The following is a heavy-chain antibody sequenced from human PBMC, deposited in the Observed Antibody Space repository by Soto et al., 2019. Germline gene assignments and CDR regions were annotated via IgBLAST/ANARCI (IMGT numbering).Heavy chain of an antibody. CDR3: AHSLDGGARTGYSYGYGY. Sequence: QITLKESGPTLVKPTQTLTLTCTFSGFSLSTSGVGVGWIRQPPGKALEWLALIYWDDDKRYSPSLKSRLTIPKDTSKNQVVLTMTNMDPVDTATYYCAHSLDGGARTGYSYGYGYWGQGTLVTVSS. J-gene: IGHJ4*02. CDR1: GFSLSTSGVG. V-gene: IGHV2-5*02. CDR2: IYWDDDK. D-gene: IGHD5-18*01.